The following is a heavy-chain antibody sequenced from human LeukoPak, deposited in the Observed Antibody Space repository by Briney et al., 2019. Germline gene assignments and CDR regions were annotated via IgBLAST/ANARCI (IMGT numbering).Heavy chain of an antibody. V-gene: IGHV3-48*04. D-gene: IGHD4-17*01. CDR2: ISSSSSTI. CDR3: AKVLGLLEDGDYGLDY. J-gene: IGHJ4*02. CDR1: GFTFSSYS. Sequence: GGSLRLSCAASGFTFSSYSMNWVRQAPGKGLEWVSYISSSSSTIYYADSVKGRFTISRDNAKNSLYLQMNSLRAEDTAVYYCAKVLGLLEDGDYGLDYWGQGTLVTVSS.